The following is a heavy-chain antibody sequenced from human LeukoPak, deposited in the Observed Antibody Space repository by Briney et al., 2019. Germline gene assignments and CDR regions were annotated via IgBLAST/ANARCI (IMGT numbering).Heavy chain of an antibody. Sequence: GGSLRLSCVVSGFTFSSYWMSWVRQAPGKGLEWVANVKQDGSERYYVDSVKGRFTMSRDNAKHSLYPQMNSLRAEGTAGYYCARVQWELRGVGSYFEYWGQGALVTVSS. D-gene: IGHD1-26*01. CDR3: ARVQWELRGVGSYFEY. CDR2: VKQDGSER. V-gene: IGHV3-7*01. CDR1: GFTFSSYW. J-gene: IGHJ4*02.